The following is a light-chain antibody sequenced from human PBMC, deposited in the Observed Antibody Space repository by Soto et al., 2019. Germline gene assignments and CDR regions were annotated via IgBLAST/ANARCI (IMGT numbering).Light chain of an antibody. V-gene: IGLV2-14*03. CDR3: TSWTTNTPKK. Sequence: QSALTQPASVSGSPGQSITISCTGTSSDIGAYNFVSWYQQHPGKAPKLMLYDVNIRPSGVSIRFSGCYSGSTASLTISALQAEDEADYYCTSWTTNTPKKFGGGTK. CDR1: SSDIGAYNF. J-gene: IGLJ2*01. CDR2: DVN.